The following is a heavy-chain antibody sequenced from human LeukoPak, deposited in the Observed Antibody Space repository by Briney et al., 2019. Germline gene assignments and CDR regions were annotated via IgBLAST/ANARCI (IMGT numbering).Heavy chain of an antibody. CDR3: ARDSSAWARYFDL. CDR1: VRPLSSYY. CDR2: IYYSGIT. Sequence: SHTQALPYTFRVRPLSSYYWRWIRQSSGGGLEWIGYIYYSGITNYNPSLKSRVTISLDRSKNQFSMKVNAVTAADTALHYCARDSSAWARYFDLWGRGTLVTVSS. J-gene: IGHJ2*01. V-gene: IGHV4-59*01. D-gene: IGHD3-22*01.